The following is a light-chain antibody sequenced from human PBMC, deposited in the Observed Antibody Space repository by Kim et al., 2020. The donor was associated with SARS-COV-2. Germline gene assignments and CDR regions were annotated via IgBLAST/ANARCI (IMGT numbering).Light chain of an antibody. CDR1: SLKSNY. V-gene: IGLV3-19*01. CDR3: NSRDTSGNHLVV. J-gene: IGLJ2*01. CDR2: GKN. Sequence: LGMTDSITCRGDSLKSNYSTWYQQKPVQAPVLVIYGKNNRPSGIPDRFSGSSSVNTASLTITGAQAEDEADYYCNSRDTSGNHLVVFGGGTQLTVL.